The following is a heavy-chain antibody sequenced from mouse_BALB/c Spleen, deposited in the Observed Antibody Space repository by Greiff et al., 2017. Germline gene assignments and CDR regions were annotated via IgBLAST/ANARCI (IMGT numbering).Heavy chain of an antibody. CDR1: GYTFTEYT. V-gene: IGHV1-18*01. CDR2: INPNNGGT. CDR3: ARLGLYGRNAMDY. J-gene: IGHJ4*01. D-gene: IGHD2-1*01. Sequence: EVKLVESGPELVKPGASVKISCKTSGYTFTEYTMHWVKQSHGKSLEWIGGINPNNGGTSYNQKFKGKATLTVDKSSSTAYMELRSLTSEDSAVYYCARLGLYGRNAMDYWGQGTSVTVSS.